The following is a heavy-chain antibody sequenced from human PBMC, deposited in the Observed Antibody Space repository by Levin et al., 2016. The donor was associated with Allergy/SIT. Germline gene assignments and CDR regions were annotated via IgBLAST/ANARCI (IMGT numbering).Heavy chain of an antibody. CDR2: ISSDGTTT. CDR3: AKDGQLRTVVLFWDIDY. Sequence: GESLKISCSASGFTFSRSAMHWVRQAPEKGLEHISAISSDGTTTYYTDSVKGRFTLSRDDSKNTLYLQMSSLRAEDTAVYYCAKDGQLRTVVLFWDIDYWGQGTLVTVSS. D-gene: IGHD4-17*01. J-gene: IGHJ4*02. V-gene: IGHV3-64*04. CDR1: GFTFSRSA.